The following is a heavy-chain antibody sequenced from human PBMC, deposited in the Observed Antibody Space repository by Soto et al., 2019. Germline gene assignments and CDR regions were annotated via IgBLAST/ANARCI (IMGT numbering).Heavy chain of an antibody. CDR2: IWYDGSNK. CDR3: ARDRYDYGGISGYYYYGMDV. V-gene: IGHV3-33*01. D-gene: IGHD4-17*01. CDR1: GFTFSSYG. J-gene: IGHJ6*02. Sequence: QVQLVESGGGVVQPGRSLRLSCAASGFTFSSYGMHWVRQAPGKGLEWVAVIWYDGSNKYYADSVKGRFTISRDNSKNTLYLQMNRLRAEDTAVYYCARDRYDYGGISGYYYYGMDVWGQGTTVTVSS.